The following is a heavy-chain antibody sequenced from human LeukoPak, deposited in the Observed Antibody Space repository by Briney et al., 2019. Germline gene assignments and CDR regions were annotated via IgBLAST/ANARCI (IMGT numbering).Heavy chain of an antibody. Sequence: SVKVSCKASGGTFSSYAISWVRQAPGQGLEWMGGIIPIFGTANYAQKFQGRVTITADESTGTAYMELRSLRSEDTAMYYCARGWLAETTVVTPYNYWGQGTLVTVSS. CDR3: ARGWLAETTVVTPYNY. J-gene: IGHJ4*02. CDR1: GGTFSSYA. D-gene: IGHD4-23*01. V-gene: IGHV1-69*13. CDR2: IIPIFGTA.